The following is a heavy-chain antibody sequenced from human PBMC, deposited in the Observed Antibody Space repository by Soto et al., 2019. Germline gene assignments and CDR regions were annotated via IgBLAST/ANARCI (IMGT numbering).Heavy chain of an antibody. CDR1: GGTFSSYA. CDR3: ARGISHYYDSSGYTWL. D-gene: IGHD3-22*01. Sequence: ASVKVSCKASGGTFSSYAISLVRQAPGQGLEWMGGIIPIFGTANYAQKFQGRVTITADKSTSTAYMELSSLRSEDTAVYYCARGISHYYDSSGYTWLWGQGTLVTVSS. J-gene: IGHJ4*02. CDR2: IIPIFGTA. V-gene: IGHV1-69*06.